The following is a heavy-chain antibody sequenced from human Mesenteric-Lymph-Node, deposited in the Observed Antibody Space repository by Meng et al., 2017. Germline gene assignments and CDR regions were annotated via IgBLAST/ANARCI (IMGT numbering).Heavy chain of an antibody. CDR1: GGSISSSSYY. D-gene: IGHD6-13*01. V-gene: IGHV4-39*07. Sequence: SETLSLTCTVSGGSISSSSYYWGWIRQPPGKGLEWIGSIYYSGSTYYNPSLKSRVTISVDTSKNQFSLKLSSVTAADTAVYYCAGTAAGRLMGDYWGQGTLVTVSS. J-gene: IGHJ4*02. CDR2: IYYSGST. CDR3: AGTAAGRLMGDY.